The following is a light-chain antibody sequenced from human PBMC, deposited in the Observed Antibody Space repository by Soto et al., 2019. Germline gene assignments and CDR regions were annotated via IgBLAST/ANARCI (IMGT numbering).Light chain of an antibody. CDR2: GNT. V-gene: IGLV1-40*01. Sequence: QSVLTQPPSVSGAPGQRVTISCTGSSANIGAGYDVHWYQQLPGTAPTLLISGNTDRPSGVPDRFSGSKSGTSASLAITGLQTEDEADYYCQSFDRSLPAWVFCGGTKLTVL. J-gene: IGLJ3*02. CDR1: SANIGAGYD. CDR3: QSFDRSLPAWV.